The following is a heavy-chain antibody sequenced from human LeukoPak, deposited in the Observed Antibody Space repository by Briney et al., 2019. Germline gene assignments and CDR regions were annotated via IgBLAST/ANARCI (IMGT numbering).Heavy chain of an antibody. CDR3: DCAVRGVIFY. CDR2: IYYSGST. Sequence: SETLSLTCSVSGDSISYFYWSWIRQAAGKGLEWIGSIYYSGSTYYNPSLKSRVTISVDTSKNQFSLKLSSVTAADTAVYYCDCAVRGVIFYWGQGTLVTVSS. V-gene: IGHV4-59*05. J-gene: IGHJ4*02. CDR1: GDSISYFY. D-gene: IGHD3-10*01.